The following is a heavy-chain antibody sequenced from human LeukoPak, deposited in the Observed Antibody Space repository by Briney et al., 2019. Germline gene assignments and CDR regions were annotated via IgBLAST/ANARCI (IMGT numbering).Heavy chain of an antibody. Sequence: PSETLSLTCTVSGGSIRSYYWSWVRQPPGKGLEYIGHIYYTGSTDYNPSLKSRVTMSLDTSKNQFSLKLSSVTAADTAVYSCARFSAHQLRSGYYYCMDVWGKGTTVTVSS. D-gene: IGHD2-2*01. CDR1: GGSIRSYY. J-gene: IGHJ6*03. CDR3: ARFSAHQLRSGYYYCMDV. CDR2: IYYTGST. V-gene: IGHV4-59*01.